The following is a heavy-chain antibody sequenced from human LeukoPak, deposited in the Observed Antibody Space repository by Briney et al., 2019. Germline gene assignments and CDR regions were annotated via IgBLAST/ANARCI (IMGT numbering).Heavy chain of an antibody. CDR2: ISGSGGST. CDR3: AKCPKPAMVDY. D-gene: IGHD5-18*01. Sequence: GASLRLSCAASGFTFSGYAMSWVRQAPGKGLEWVSAISGSGGSTYYADSVKGRLTISRDNSKNTLYLQMNSLRAEDTAVYYCAKCPKPAMVDYWGQGTLVTVSS. J-gene: IGHJ4*02. V-gene: IGHV3-23*01. CDR1: GFTFSGYA.